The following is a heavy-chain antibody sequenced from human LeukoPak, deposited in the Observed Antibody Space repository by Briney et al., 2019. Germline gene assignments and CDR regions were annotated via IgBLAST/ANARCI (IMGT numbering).Heavy chain of an antibody. CDR2: ISYDGSNK. J-gene: IGHJ6*02. CDR3: ARGAIFGVVIIYYGMDV. Sequence: RGGSLRLSCAASGFTFSSYAMHWVRQAPGKGLEWVAVISYDGSNKYYADSVKGRFTISRDNSKNTLYLQMNSLRAEDTAVYYCARGAIFGVVIIYYGMDVWGQGTTVTVSS. CDR1: GFTFSSYA. D-gene: IGHD3-3*01. V-gene: IGHV3-30-3*01.